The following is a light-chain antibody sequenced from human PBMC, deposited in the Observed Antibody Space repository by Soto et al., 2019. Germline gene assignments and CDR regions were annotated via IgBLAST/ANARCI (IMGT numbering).Light chain of an antibody. CDR3: LQHNSYPLT. CDR1: QSVSNN. V-gene: IGKV3-15*01. CDR2: GAS. Sequence: EIVMTKSPATLSVSPGESATLSCRASQSVSNNLTWYQQKPGQPPRLLIYGASTRATGVPGRFSGSGSGTEFTLTISSLQPEDFATYYCLQHNSYPLTFCGGTKVDIK. J-gene: IGKJ4*01.